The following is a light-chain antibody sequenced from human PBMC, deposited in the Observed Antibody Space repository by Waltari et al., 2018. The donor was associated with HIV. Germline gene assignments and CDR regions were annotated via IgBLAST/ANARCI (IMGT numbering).Light chain of an antibody. V-gene: IGKV4-1*01. Sequence: DIVITQSTDSLAVSLGERATINCKSSQSVLYSSNNKNNLAWYQQKPGQPPKLLIYWASTRQSGVPDRFSGSGSGTDFTLTISSLQAEDVAVYYCQQYYSAPYTFGQGTKLEIK. J-gene: IGKJ2*01. CDR2: WAS. CDR3: QQYYSAPYT. CDR1: QSVLYSSNNKNN.